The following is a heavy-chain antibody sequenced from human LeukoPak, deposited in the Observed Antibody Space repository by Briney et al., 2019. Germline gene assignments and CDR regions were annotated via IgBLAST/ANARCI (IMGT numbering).Heavy chain of an antibody. CDR2: LSGTGSST. V-gene: IGHV3-23*01. CDR1: FXXXRYG. CDR3: XXXXXXXXXXXXAXXI. J-gene: IGHJ3*02. Sequence: FXXXRYGMTWVRQAPGXGLXWVSALSGTGSSTYYADSVKGRFTISRDNSKXTLYLQMNRLRDEDTAVYYXXXXXXXXXXXXXAXXIWGQGTXVTVSS.